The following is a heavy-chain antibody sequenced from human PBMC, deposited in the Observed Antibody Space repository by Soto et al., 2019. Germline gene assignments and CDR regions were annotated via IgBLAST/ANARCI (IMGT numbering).Heavy chain of an antibody. V-gene: IGHV4-30-4*03. CDR1: GGSTSSDNY. CDR2: IYYSGNT. J-gene: IGHJ4*02. Sequence: TSETLSLTCTVSGGSTSSDNYWSWIRQPPGKGLEWIGHIYYSGNTDYNPSLKSRLAISIDTSKNQFSLKLSSVTAADTAVYYYDSSGYYPFDYWGQGTLVTVSS. D-gene: IGHD3-22*01. CDR3: DSSGYYPFDY.